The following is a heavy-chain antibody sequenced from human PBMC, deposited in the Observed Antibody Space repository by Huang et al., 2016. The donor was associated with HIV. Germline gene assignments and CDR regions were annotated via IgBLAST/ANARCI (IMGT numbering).Heavy chain of an antibody. Sequence: QIQLAQSGAEVKKPGASVKVSCKASGYTFTNYDINWVRQASGQGLEGMGWMNPKSGNVGYTKKFQGGVAILRNSSINTSYLEVTSLTSEDTAVYYCARGFGINYNHEAFDVWGQGTMVTVSS. V-gene: IGHV1-8*01. D-gene: IGHD3-10*01. CDR1: GYTFTNYD. J-gene: IGHJ3*01. CDR3: ARGFGINYNHEAFDV. CDR2: MNPKSGNV.